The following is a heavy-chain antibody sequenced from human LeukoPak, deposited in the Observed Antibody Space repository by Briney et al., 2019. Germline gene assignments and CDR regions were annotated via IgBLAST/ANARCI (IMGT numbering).Heavy chain of an antibody. CDR1: GFTFSSYG. J-gene: IGHJ4*02. Sequence: GGSLRLSCAASGFTFSSYGMHWVRQAPGKGLEWVAFIRYDGSNKYYADSVKGRFTISRDNSKNTVYLQMNSLRAEDTAVYYCAKGDYFDSSTAFDYWGQGTLVTVSS. V-gene: IGHV3-30*02. CDR2: IRYDGSNK. D-gene: IGHD3-22*01. CDR3: AKGDYFDSSTAFDY.